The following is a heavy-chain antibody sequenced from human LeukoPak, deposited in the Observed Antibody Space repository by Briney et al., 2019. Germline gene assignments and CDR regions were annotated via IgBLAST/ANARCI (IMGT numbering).Heavy chain of an antibody. CDR2: IKQDGSEK. D-gene: IGHD6-13*01. CDR1: GFTFSSYW. J-gene: IGHJ4*02. Sequence: PGGSLRLSCAASGFTFSSYWMSWVRQAPGKGLEWVANIKQDGSEKYYVDSVKGRFTISRDNAKNSLYLQMNSLRAEDTAVYYCARVELEGAAGVFDYWGQGTLVTVSS. CDR3: ARVELEGAAGVFDY. V-gene: IGHV3-7*01.